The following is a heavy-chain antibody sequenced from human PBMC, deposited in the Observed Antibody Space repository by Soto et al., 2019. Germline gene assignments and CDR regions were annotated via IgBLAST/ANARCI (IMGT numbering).Heavy chain of an antibody. J-gene: IGHJ5*02. CDR3: ARRLWSYNWFDP. Sequence: PSETLSLTCTVSGGSISSSSYYWGWIRQPPVEGLEWIGSIYYSGSTYYNPSLKSRVTISVDTPKNQFSLKLSSVTAADTAVYYCARRLWSYNWFDPWGQGTLGTVSS. D-gene: IGHD3-10*01. CDR1: GGSISSSSYY. CDR2: IYYSGST. V-gene: IGHV4-39*01.